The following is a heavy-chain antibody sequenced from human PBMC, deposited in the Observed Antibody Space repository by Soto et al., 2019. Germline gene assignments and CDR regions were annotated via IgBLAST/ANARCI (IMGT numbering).Heavy chain of an antibody. V-gene: IGHV3-53*01. CDR3: ARDRSSGWSDY. D-gene: IGHD6-19*01. CDR1: GFTVSSNY. CDR2: IYSGGST. Sequence: GGSLRLSCAASGFTVSSNYMSWVRQAPGKGLEWVSVIYSGGSTYYADSVKGRFTISRDNSKNTLYLQMNSLRAEDTAVYYCARDRSSGWSDYWGQGTLVTVSS. J-gene: IGHJ4*02.